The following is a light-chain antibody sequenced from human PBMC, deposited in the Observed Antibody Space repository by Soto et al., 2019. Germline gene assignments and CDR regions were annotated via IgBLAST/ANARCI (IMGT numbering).Light chain of an antibody. J-gene: IGKJ1*01. Sequence: DIQMTQSPSTLPASVGDRVTITCRASQSISNWVAWYQQKPGTAPKVLIYHASNLQSGVPSRFIGSGSGTEFTLTISSLQPDDFATYYCQQYNSYSFGQGTKVDI. V-gene: IGKV1-5*01. CDR3: QQYNSYS. CDR1: QSISNW. CDR2: HAS.